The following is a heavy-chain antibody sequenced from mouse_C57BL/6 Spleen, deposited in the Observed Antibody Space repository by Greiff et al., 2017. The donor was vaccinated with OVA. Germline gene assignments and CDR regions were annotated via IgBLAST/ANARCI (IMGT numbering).Heavy chain of an antibody. CDR1: GYTFTSYW. CDR2: IYPGSGST. Sequence: QVQLQQPGAELVKPGASVKMSCKASGYTFTSYWITWVKQRPGQGLEWIGDIYPGSGSTNYNEKFKSTATLTVDTSSSTAYMQLSSLTSEDSAVYYCARVYSNYWYFDVWGTGTTVTVSS. J-gene: IGHJ1*03. CDR3: ARVYSNYWYFDV. V-gene: IGHV1-55*01. D-gene: IGHD2-5*01.